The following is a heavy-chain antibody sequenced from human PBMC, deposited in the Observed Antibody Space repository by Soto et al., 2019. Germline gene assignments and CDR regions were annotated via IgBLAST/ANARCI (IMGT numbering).Heavy chain of an antibody. J-gene: IGHJ3*02. Sequence: PGESLEISCKGSGYRVTSYWIGLVRQIPGEGLAWMGIIYPGDSDRRYSPSFQGQVTISADKSISTAYMQWSSLKASDTAMYYCARGISDYESDAFDIWGQGTMVTVSS. V-gene: IGHV5-51*01. CDR3: ARGISDYESDAFDI. D-gene: IGHD3-22*01. CDR1: GYRVTSYW. CDR2: IYPGDSDR.